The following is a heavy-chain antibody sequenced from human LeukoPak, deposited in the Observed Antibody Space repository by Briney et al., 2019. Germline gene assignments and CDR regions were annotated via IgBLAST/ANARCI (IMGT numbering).Heavy chain of an antibody. CDR1: GGSVSSYY. Sequence: SEPLSLTCTVAGGSVSSYYWSWIRQSPGKGLEWIGYISHSGSVNYNPSLKSRVTMSVDTSKTQFSLKLSSVTAADTAVYYCARVKGREGSTVIIDYWGQGTLVTVSS. CDR3: ARVKGREGSTVIIDY. J-gene: IGHJ4*02. CDR2: ISHSGSV. V-gene: IGHV4-59*02. D-gene: IGHD3-10*01.